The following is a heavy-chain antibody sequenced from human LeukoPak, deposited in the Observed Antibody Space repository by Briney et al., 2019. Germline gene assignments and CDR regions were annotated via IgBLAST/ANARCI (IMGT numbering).Heavy chain of an antibody. CDR3: ARAVATMVRGVTWAFDI. Sequence: SETLSLTCTVSGGSISSGSYYWSWIRQPAGKGLEWIGRIYTSGSTNYNLSLKSRVTISVDTSKNQFSLKLSSVTAADTAVYCCARAVATMVRGVTWAFDIWGQGTMVTVSS. J-gene: IGHJ3*02. V-gene: IGHV4-61*02. D-gene: IGHD3-10*01. CDR2: IYTSGST. CDR1: GGSISSGSYY.